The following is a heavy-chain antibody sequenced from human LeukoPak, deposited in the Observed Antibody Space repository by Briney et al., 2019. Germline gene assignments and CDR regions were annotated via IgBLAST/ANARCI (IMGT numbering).Heavy chain of an antibody. V-gene: IGHV3-30*02. J-gene: IGHJ4*02. CDR1: GFTFSSYG. D-gene: IGHD3-22*01. Sequence: GGSLRLSCAASGFTFSSYGMHWVRQAPGKGLEWVAFIRYDGSNKYYADSVKGRFTISRDNSKNTLYLQMNSLRAEDTAVYYCARDRSYYDSSGYPYYWGQGTLVTVSS. CDR3: ARDRSYYDSSGYPYY. CDR2: IRYDGSNK.